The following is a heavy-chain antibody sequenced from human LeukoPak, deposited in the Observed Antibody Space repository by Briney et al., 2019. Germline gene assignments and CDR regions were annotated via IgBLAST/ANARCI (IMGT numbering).Heavy chain of an antibody. Sequence: ASVKVSCKASGYSFTDYNIHWVRQAPGQGLEWMGWINPDNGGTKYAQKFQGRVTMTRDTSISTAYLQLSRLRSDDTAMFYCVRYCSAGTCYGKVDFWGQGTLVTVSS. CDR2: INPDNGGT. V-gene: IGHV1-2*02. J-gene: IGHJ4*02. D-gene: IGHD2-15*01. CDR3: VRYCSAGTCYGKVDF. CDR1: GYSFTDYN.